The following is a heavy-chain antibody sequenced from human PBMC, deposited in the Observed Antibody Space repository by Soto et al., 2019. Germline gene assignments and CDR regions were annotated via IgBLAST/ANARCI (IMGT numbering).Heavy chain of an antibody. CDR3: ARLGHPGH. Sequence: QVQLVQSGAEVKKPGSSVKVSCTASGGSLRNSVISWVRQAPAQRLEWMGGVIPILGNANYAQKFQGRVTMTADEATSTAYMDLSSLSPDDTAVYYCARLGHPGHWGPGTLVIVSS. V-gene: IGHV1-69*01. CDR2: VIPILGNA. CDR1: GGSLRNSV. J-gene: IGHJ4*02.